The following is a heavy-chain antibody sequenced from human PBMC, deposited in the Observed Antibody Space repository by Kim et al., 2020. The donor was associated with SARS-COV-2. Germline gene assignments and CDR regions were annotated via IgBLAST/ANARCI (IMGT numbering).Heavy chain of an antibody. CDR1: GFTFSNAW. V-gene: IGHV3-15*01. D-gene: IGHD3-10*01. J-gene: IGHJ6*02. CDR2: IKSKTDGGTT. Sequence: GGSLRLSCAASGFTFSNAWMSWVRQAPGKGLEWVGRIKSKTDGGTTDYAAPVKGRFTISRDDSKNTLYLQMNSLKTEDTAVYYCTTADYYGSGSYLVGMDVWGQGTTVTVSS. CDR3: TTADYYGSGSYLVGMDV.